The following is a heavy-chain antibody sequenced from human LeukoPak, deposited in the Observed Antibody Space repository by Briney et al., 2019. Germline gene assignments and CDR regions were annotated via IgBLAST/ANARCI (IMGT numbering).Heavy chain of an antibody. J-gene: IGHJ4*02. V-gene: IGHV1-8*01. CDR2: MNPNSGNT. CDR1: GYTFTSYD. Sequence: ASVKVSCKASGYTFTSYDINWVRQATGQGLEWMGWMNPNSGNTGYAQKSQGRVTMTRNTSISTAYMELSSLRSEDTAVYYCARGNFVRYSSGWGNDYWGQGTLVTVSS. D-gene: IGHD6-19*01. CDR3: ARGNFVRYSSGWGNDY.